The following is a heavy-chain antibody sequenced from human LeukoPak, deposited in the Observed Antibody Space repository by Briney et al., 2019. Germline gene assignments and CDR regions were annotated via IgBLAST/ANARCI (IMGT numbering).Heavy chain of an antibody. D-gene: IGHD3-10*01. V-gene: IGHV4-34*01. CDR2: INHSGST. J-gene: IGHJ4*02. CDR3: AREDYYGSGSYHM. CDR1: GGSFSIYY. Sequence: SETLSLTCVVYGGSFSIYYWSWIRQPPGKGLEWIGEINHSGSTNYNPSLKSRVTISVDTSKNQFSLKLSSVIAADTAVYYCAREDYYGSGSYHMWGQGTLVTVSS.